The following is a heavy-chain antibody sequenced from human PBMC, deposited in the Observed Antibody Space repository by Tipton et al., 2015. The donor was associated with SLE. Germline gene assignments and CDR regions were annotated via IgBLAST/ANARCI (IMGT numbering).Heavy chain of an antibody. V-gene: IGHV4-39*07. J-gene: IGHJ6*03. CDR2: IYHSGST. Sequence: TLSLTCTVSGGSISSSSYYWGWIRQPPGKGLEWIGEIYHSGSTNYNPSLKSRVTISVDKSKNQFSLKLSSVTAADTAVYYCGGGDSYYYYMDVWGKGTTVTVSS. CDR1: GGSISSSSYY. D-gene: IGHD2-21*01. CDR3: GGGDSYYYYMDV.